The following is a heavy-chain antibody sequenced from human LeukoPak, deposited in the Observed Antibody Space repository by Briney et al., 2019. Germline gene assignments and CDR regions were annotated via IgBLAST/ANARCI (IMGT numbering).Heavy chain of an antibody. V-gene: IGHV3-21*01. D-gene: IGHD3-22*01. CDR1: GVTFSSYS. CDR2: ISSSSSYI. Sequence: AGSLRLSCAASGVTFSSYSMNWVRQAPGKGLEWVSSISSSSSYIYYADSVKGRFTISRENAKNSLYLQMNSLRAEDTAVYYCARDAHYDSSGYFGYWGQGTLVTVSS. J-gene: IGHJ4*02. CDR3: ARDAHYDSSGYFGY.